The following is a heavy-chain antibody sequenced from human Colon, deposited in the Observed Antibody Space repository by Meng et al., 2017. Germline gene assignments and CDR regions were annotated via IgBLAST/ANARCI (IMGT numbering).Heavy chain of an antibody. J-gene: IGHJ5*02. CDR1: GGSISSGDYY. CDR2: IYYSGST. CDR3: ARDRKHYGERGWFDP. Sequence: QVLLQASGSRLVQPSQTLSLTFTVPGGSISSGDYYWSWIRQPPGKGLEWIGYIYYSGSTYSNASLKSRVTISIDRSKNQFSLKLSSVNAADTAVYYCARDRKHYGERGWFDPWDQGTLVTVSS. D-gene: IGHD4-17*01. V-gene: IGHV4-30-4*01.